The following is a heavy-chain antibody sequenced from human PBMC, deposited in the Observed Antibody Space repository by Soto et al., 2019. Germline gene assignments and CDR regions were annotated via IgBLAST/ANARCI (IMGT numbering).Heavy chain of an antibody. CDR3: ARDDSSGSDAFDI. D-gene: IGHD3-22*01. J-gene: IGHJ3*02. CDR2: IKQDGSEK. V-gene: IGHV3-7*05. CDR1: GFTFSSYS. Sequence: PGGSLRLSCAASGFTFSSYSMSWVRQAPGKGLEWVANIKQDGSEKYYVDSVKGRFTISRDNAKNSLYLQMNSLRAEDTAVYYCARDDSSGSDAFDIWGQGTMVTVSS.